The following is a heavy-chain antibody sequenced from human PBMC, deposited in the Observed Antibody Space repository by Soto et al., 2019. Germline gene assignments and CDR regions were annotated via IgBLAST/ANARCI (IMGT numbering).Heavy chain of an antibody. CDR1: GGTFSSYA. CDR2: IIPIFGTA. Sequence: SVKVSCKASGGTFSSYAISWVRQAPGQGLEWMGGIIPIFGTANYAQKFQGRVTITADESTSTAYMELSSLRSEDTAVYYCASEIAARLVFDYWGQGTLVTVSS. CDR3: ASEIAARLVFDY. V-gene: IGHV1-69*13. J-gene: IGHJ4*02. D-gene: IGHD6-6*01.